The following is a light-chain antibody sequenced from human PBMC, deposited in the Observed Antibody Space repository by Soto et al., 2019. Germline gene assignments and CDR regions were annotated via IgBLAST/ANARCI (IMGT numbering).Light chain of an antibody. V-gene: IGLV3-25*02. Sequence: SYELTQPPSVSVSPGQTARITCSGDALPKQYAYWYQQKPGQAPVLVIYKDSERPSGIPERFSGSSSGTTVTLTISGVQAEDEADYYCQSADSSGTDSYVFGTGTKVTVL. CDR1: ALPKQY. CDR3: QSADSSGTDSYV. CDR2: KDS. J-gene: IGLJ1*01.